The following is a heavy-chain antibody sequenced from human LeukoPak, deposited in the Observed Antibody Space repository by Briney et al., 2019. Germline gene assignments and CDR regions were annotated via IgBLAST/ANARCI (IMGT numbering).Heavy chain of an antibody. J-gene: IGHJ4*02. CDR1: GGSFSGYY. V-gene: IGHV4-34*01. D-gene: IGHD6-6*01. CDR3: ARRSSHWGGPTQTRDFDY. Sequence: SETLSLTCAVYGGSFSGYYWSWIRQPPGKGLEWIGEINHSGSTNYNPSLKSRVTISVDTSKNQFSLKLSSVTAADTAVYYCARRSSHWGGPTQTRDFDYWGQGTLVTVSS. CDR2: INHSGST.